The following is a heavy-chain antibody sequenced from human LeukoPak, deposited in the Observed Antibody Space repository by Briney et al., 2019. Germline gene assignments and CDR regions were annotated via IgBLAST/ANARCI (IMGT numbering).Heavy chain of an antibody. CDR1: GFTFSSYE. Sequence: PGGSLRLSCAASGFTFSSYEMNWVRQAPGKGLEWVSYISSSGSTIYYADSAKGRFTISRDNSKNTLYLQMNTLRAEDTAVYYCAKRIGYVDYWGQGTLVTVSS. V-gene: IGHV3-48*03. J-gene: IGHJ4*02. D-gene: IGHD3-22*01. CDR2: ISSSGSTI. CDR3: AKRIGYVDY.